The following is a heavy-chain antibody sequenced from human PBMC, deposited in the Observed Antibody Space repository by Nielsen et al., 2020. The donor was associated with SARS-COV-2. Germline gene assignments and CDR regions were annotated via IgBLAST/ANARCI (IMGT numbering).Heavy chain of an antibody. Sequence: SETLSLTCTVSGDSISSGGYYWSWIRQHPGKGLEWIGYIYYSGSTYYNPSLKSRVTISVDTSKNQFSLKLSSVTAADTAVYYCARGIDSSGYYSFDYWGQGTLVTVSS. CDR2: IYYSGST. CDR1: GDSISSGGYY. D-gene: IGHD3-22*01. J-gene: IGHJ4*02. V-gene: IGHV4-31*03. CDR3: ARGIDSSGYYSFDY.